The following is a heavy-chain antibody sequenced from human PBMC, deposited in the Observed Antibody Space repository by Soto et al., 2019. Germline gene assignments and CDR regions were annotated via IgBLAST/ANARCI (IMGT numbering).Heavy chain of an antibody. V-gene: IGHV3-11*01. Sequence: QVQLVESGGGLVKPGGSLRLSCVVSGFTFSDYYMNWIRQAPGKGLEWVSYISTSGTTTYYADSVKGRFTISRDNARNSLYLQMNSLRAEDTAVYYCARESRILELLSDSWGQGTLVTVSS. CDR2: ISTSGTTT. J-gene: IGHJ4*02. CDR3: ARESRILELLSDS. CDR1: GFTFSDYY. D-gene: IGHD3-3*01.